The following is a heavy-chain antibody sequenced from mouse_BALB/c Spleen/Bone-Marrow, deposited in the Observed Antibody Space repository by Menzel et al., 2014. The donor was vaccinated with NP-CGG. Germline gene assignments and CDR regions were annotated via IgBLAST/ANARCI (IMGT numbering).Heavy chain of an antibody. J-gene: IGHJ4*01. D-gene: IGHD1-2*01. V-gene: IGHV14-3*02. CDR3: AEITTAAYYVMVY. Sequence: EVQLQESGAELVKPGASVKLSCTASGFNIEDTYMHWVKQRPEQGLEWIGRIDPANGNTKYDPKFQGKATIIADTSSNTAYLQLSLTSEDSAVYYCAEITTAAYYVMVYWAQRTSVTVSS. CDR1: GFNIEDTY. CDR2: IDPANGNT.